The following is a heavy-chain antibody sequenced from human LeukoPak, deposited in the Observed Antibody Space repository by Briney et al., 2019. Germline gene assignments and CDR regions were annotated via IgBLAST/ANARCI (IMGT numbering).Heavy chain of an antibody. CDR3: AREASFGVGD. J-gene: IGHJ4*02. CDR2: IYTSGST. V-gene: IGHV4-61*02. CDR1: GGSISSGSYY. Sequence: PSQTLSLTCTVSGGSISSGSYYWSWIRQPAGKGLEWIGRIYTSGSTSYNPSLKSRVTISVDTSKNQFSLKLSPVTAADTAVYYCAREASFGVGDWGQGTLVTVSS. D-gene: IGHD3-3*01.